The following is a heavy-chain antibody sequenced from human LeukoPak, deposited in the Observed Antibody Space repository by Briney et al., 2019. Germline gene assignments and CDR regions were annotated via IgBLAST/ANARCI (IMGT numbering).Heavy chain of an antibody. CDR2: IHYTGTT. V-gene: IGHV4-39*07. J-gene: IGHJ4*02. CDR3: ASNRAARLYNY. D-gene: IGHD6-6*01. CDR1: GGSIRSGSYN. Sequence: SETLSLTCTVSGGSIRSGSYNWGWIRQPPGKGLEWIGSIHYTGTTYYNPSLKSRVTISVDTSKNQFSLKLNSVTAADTAVYYCASNRAARLYNYWGQGTLVTVSS.